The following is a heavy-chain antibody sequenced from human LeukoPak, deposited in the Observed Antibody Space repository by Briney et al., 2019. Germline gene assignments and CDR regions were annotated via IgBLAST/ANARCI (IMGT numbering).Heavy chain of an antibody. Sequence: GGSLRLSCAASGFTFSSYAMHWVRQAPGKGLEWVAVISYDGSNKYYADSVKGRFTISRDNSKNTLYLQMNSLRAEDTAVYYCAREDEVGATSLDYWGQGTLVTVSS. D-gene: IGHD1-26*01. CDR1: GFTFSSYA. CDR3: AREDEVGATSLDY. CDR2: ISYDGSNK. J-gene: IGHJ4*02. V-gene: IGHV3-30-3*01.